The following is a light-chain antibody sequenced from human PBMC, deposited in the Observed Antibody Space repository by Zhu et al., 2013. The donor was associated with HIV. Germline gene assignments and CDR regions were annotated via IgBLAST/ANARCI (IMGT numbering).Light chain of an antibody. Sequence: QSALTQPASVSGSPGQSITISCTGTSSDVGSYNLVSWYQQHPGSAPNLMIYDVNKRPSGVSNRFSASKSGKTASLTISGLLAEDEADYYCCSYAAGSNVVFGGGTKVTVL. CDR3: CSYAAGSNVV. CDR1: SSDVGSYNL. CDR2: DVN. V-gene: IGLV2-23*02. J-gene: IGLJ2*01.